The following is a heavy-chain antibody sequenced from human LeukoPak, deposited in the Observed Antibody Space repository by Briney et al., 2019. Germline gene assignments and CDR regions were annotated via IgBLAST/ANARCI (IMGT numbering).Heavy chain of an antibody. CDR1: GFTFSNSA. V-gene: IGHV3-21*01. D-gene: IGHD3-9*01. Sequence: GGSLRLSCAAFGFTFSNSAMNWVRQVPGKGLEWVSSIDYDSSHIYYAASVRGRFTISRDNARNSVYLQMNSLRVEDTAVYYCARDPLRYLRVGHYDYWGQGTLVAVSS. CDR2: IDYDSSHI. J-gene: IGHJ4*02. CDR3: ARDPLRYLRVGHYDY.